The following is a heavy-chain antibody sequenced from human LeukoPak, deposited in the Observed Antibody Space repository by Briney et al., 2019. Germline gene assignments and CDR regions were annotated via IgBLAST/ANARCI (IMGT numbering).Heavy chain of an antibody. D-gene: IGHD6-19*01. V-gene: IGHV1-46*01. CDR2: INPSGGTS. CDR1: GYIFTGYF. CDR3: ARVPVDGTRDAFDI. J-gene: IGHJ3*02. Sequence: ASVTVSCKASGYIFTGYFMHWVRQARGQGLEWMGIINPSGGTSRYAQKFHGGVTMTRDTSTSTVYMELTSLRSEHAAVYSFARVPVDGTRDAFDIWGQGTMVTVSS.